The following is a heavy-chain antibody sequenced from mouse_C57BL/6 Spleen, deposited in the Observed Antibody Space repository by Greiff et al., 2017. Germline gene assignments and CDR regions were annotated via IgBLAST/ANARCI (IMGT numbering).Heavy chain of an antibody. CDR1: GFTFSSYA. CDR3: ARDPYYGSSLAWFAY. D-gene: IGHD1-1*01. J-gene: IGHJ3*01. Sequence: DVMLVESGGGLVKPGGSLKLSCAASGFTFSSYAMSWVRQTPEKRLEWVATISDGGSYTYYPDNVKGRFTISRDNAKNNLYLQMSHLKSEDTAMYYCARDPYYGSSLAWFAYWGQGTLVTVSA. V-gene: IGHV5-4*01. CDR2: ISDGGSYT.